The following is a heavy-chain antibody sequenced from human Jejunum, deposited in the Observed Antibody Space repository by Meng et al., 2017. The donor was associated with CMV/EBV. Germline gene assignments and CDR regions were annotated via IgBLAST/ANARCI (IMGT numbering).Heavy chain of an antibody. J-gene: IGHJ4*02. V-gene: IGHV3-23*03. CDR1: GFSFPSYA. D-gene: IGHD2/OR15-2a*01. Sequence: ADSGFSFPSYAMSWVRQAPGKGLEWVAIVYSGGTNTYYADSVKGRFTISRDNYRNTVYLQMNGLRDDDTAVYYCAGVDLPSTFSFSLWGQGALVTVSS. CDR3: AGVDLPSTFSFSL. CDR2: VYSGGTNT.